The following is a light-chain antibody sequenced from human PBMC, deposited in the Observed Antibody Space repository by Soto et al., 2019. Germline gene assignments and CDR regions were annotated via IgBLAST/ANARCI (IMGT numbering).Light chain of an antibody. V-gene: IGLV2-11*01. CDR3: CSYAGSYTGV. J-gene: IGLJ2*01. Sequence: QSALTQPRSVSGSPGQSVTISCTGTSTDVGGYNYVSWYQQYPGKAPELMIYDVTKRPSGVPDRFSGSKSGNTASLTISGLQAEDEADYYCCSYAGSYTGVFGGGTKLTVL. CDR1: STDVGGYNY. CDR2: DVT.